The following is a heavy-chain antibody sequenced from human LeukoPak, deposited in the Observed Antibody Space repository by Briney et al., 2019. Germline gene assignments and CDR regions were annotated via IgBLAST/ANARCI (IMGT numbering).Heavy chain of an antibody. CDR1: GGSISSYY. CDR3: ARARDGYNFFDFDY. Sequence: PSETLSLTCTVSGGSISSYYWSWIRQPPGKGLEWIGYIHYSGSTYYNPSLTSRVTISIDTSKNQFSLRLSSVTAADTAVYYCARARDGYNFFDFDYWGQGTLVTVSS. J-gene: IGHJ4*02. V-gene: IGHV4-59*01. D-gene: IGHD5-24*01. CDR2: IHYSGST.